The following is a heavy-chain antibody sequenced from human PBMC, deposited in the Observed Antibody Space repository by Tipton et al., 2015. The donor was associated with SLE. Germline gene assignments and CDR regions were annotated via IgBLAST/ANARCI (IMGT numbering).Heavy chain of an antibody. CDR2: INTNTEEP. V-gene: IGHV7-4-1*02. J-gene: IGHJ4*02. CDR3: ARDREAYSGTFEY. D-gene: IGHD1-26*01. Sequence: QLVQSGPEVKKPGASVKVSCKASGYTFINYALNWVRQAPGQGLEWMGWINTNTEEPTYVQGFTGRFVFSLDTSATTAYLQISSLKAEDTAVYYCARDREAYSGTFEYWGQGTMVTVSS. CDR1: GYTFINYA.